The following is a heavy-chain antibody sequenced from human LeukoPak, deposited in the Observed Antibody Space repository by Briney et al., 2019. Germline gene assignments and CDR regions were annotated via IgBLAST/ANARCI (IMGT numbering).Heavy chain of an antibody. J-gene: IGHJ4*02. Sequence: GGSLRLSCAASGFTFSSYSMNWVRQAPGKGLEWVSRINSDGSSTSYADSVKGRFTISRDNAKDTLYLQMNSLRAEDTAVYYCARKALDYYDSSGYLDYWGQGTLVTVSS. V-gene: IGHV3-74*01. D-gene: IGHD3-22*01. CDR3: ARKALDYYDSSGYLDY. CDR2: INSDGSST. CDR1: GFTFSSYS.